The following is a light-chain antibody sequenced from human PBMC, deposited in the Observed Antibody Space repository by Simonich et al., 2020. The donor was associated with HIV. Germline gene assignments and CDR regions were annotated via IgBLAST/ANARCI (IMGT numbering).Light chain of an antibody. CDR1: ESISSW. Sequence: DIQMTQSPSTLSASVGDRVTITCRASESISSWLAWYQQKPGKAPKLLLYAASRLESGVPSRFSGSGSGTDYTLTISSLQPEDFATDYCQQYYSTPPTFGQGTKVEIK. V-gene: IGKV1-NL1*01. CDR3: QQYYSTPPT. CDR2: AAS. J-gene: IGKJ1*01.